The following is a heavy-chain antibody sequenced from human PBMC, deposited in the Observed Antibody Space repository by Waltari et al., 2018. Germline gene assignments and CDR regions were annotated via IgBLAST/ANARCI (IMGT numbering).Heavy chain of an antibody. CDR2: IYYSGST. V-gene: IGHV4-59*01. J-gene: IGHJ5*02. CDR3: ARAEYCSSTSCSGRVLDWFDP. Sequence: QVQLQESGPGLVKPSETLSLTCTVSGGSISSYYWSWIRQPPGKGLEWIGYIYYSGSTNYNPSLKSRVTISVDTSKNQFSLKLSSVTAADTAVYYCARAEYCSSTSCSGRVLDWFDPWGQGTLVTVSS. CDR1: GGSISSYY. D-gene: IGHD2-2*01.